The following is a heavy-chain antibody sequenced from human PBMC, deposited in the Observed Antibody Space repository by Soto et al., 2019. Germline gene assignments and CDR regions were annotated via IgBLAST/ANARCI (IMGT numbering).Heavy chain of an antibody. D-gene: IGHD6-13*01. CDR2: VNPSGGST. CDR3: AIFDNFVEYRSSWYPLDY. V-gene: IGHV1-46*01. CDR1: GYTFTSYY. Sequence: ASVKVSCKASGYTFTSYYMHWVRQAPGQGVERMGIVNPSGGSTSYAQKFEGRVTMTRDTSTSTVYMERSSLRSEDTAVYYSAIFDNFVEYRSSWYPLDYSGQGTLVTVSS. J-gene: IGHJ4*02.